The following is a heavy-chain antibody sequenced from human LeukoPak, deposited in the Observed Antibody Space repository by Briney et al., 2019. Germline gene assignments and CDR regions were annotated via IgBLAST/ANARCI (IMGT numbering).Heavy chain of an antibody. CDR3: ARSPRIAVAGTSDY. J-gene: IGHJ4*02. Sequence: GGSLRLSCAAPGFTFSSYSMNWVRQAPGKGLEWVSSISSSSSYIYYADSVKGRFTISRDNAKNSLYLQMNSLRAEDTAVYYCARSPRIAVAGTSDYWGQGTLVTVSS. D-gene: IGHD6-19*01. CDR2: ISSSSSYI. V-gene: IGHV3-21*01. CDR1: GFTFSSYS.